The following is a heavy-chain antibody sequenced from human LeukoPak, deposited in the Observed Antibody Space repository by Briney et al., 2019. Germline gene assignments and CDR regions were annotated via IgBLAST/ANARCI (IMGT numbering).Heavy chain of an antibody. Sequence: GASVKVSCKASGYTFTSYAMHWVRQAPGQRLEWMGWINAGNGNTKYSQKFQGRVTITRDTSASTAYMKLSSLRSEDTAVYYCARDILTGYYRWSWFDPWGQGTLVTVSS. CDR1: GYTFTSYA. J-gene: IGHJ5*02. D-gene: IGHD3-9*01. CDR3: ARDILTGYYRWSWFDP. V-gene: IGHV1-3*01. CDR2: INAGNGNT.